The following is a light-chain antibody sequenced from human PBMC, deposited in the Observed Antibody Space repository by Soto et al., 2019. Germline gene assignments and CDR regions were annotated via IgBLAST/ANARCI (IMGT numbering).Light chain of an antibody. Sequence: EIVMTQSPATLSVSPGERATLSCRASQSVSSNLAWYQQKPGQAPRLLIYGASSRATGIPDRFSGSGSGTDSTLTISSLEPEDFAVYYCQQRSNGPPITFGQGTRLEIK. CDR1: QSVSSN. J-gene: IGKJ5*01. CDR2: GAS. CDR3: QQRSNGPPIT. V-gene: IGKV3-11*01.